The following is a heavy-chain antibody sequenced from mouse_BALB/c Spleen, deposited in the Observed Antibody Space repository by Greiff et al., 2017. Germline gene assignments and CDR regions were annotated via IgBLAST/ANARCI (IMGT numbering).Heavy chain of an antibody. D-gene: IGHD2-10*02. V-gene: IGHV1-14*01. CDR1: GYTFTSYV. CDR2: INPYNDGT. J-gene: IGHJ4*01. Sequence: VQLKESGPELVKPGASVKMSCKASGYTFTSYVMHWVKQKPGQGLEWIGYINPYNDGTKYNEKFKGKATLTSDKSSSTAYMELSSLTSEDSAVYYCARGYGNYVDAMDYWGQGTSVTVSS. CDR3: ARGYGNYVDAMDY.